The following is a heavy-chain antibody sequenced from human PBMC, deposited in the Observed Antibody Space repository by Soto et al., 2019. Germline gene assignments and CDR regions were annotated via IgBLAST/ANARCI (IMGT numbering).Heavy chain of an antibody. V-gene: IGHV3-23*01. CDR1: GGSISSSN. CDR2: ITVSGDIT. Sequence: PSETLSLTCAVSGGSISSSNWWSWVRQPPGKGLEWVSTITVSGDITHYPDSVKGRFTISRDNSKNTLYLQMNSLRAEDTAVYYCAREIVVARGASYFDYWGPGTLVTVS. J-gene: IGHJ4*02. CDR3: AREIVVARGASYFDY. D-gene: IGHD2-2*01.